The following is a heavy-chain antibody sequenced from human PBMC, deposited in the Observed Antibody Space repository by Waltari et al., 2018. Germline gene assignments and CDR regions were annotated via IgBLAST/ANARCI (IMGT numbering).Heavy chain of an antibody. D-gene: IGHD3-10*01. CDR3: ARVILGEAMDV. V-gene: IGHV1-46*01. CDR1: GYTFTSYY. CDR2: INPSGGST. J-gene: IGHJ6*02. Sequence: QVQLVQSGAEVKKPGASVKVSCKASGYTFTSYYMPWVRQAPGQGLEWMGIINPSGGSTSYAQKFQGRVTMTRDTSTSTVYMELSSLRSEDTAVYYCARVILGEAMDVWGQGTTVTVSS.